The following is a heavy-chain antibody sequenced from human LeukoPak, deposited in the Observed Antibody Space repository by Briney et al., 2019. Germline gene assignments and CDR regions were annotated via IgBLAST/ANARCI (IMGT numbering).Heavy chain of an antibody. J-gene: IGHJ4*02. D-gene: IGHD2-21*01. V-gene: IGHV1-2*02. CDR2: INPSSGGT. CDR1: GYTFTGYY. Sequence: ASVTVSCKASGYTFTGYYMHWVRQAPGQGLEWMGWINPSSGGTNYAQKFQGRVTMTRDTSISTAYMELSRLRSDDTAVYYCARVAYGGHYDYWGQGTLVTVSS. CDR3: ARVAYGGHYDY.